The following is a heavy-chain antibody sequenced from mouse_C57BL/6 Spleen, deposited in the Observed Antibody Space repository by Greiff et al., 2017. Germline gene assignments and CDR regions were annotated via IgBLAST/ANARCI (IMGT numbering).Heavy chain of an antibody. CDR3: ARSYYGNYGYAMDY. CDR1: GYAFSSYW. J-gene: IGHJ4*01. D-gene: IGHD2-1*01. Sequence: QVQLQPSGAELVKPGASVKISCKASGYAFSSYWMNWVKQRPGTGLEWIGQIYPGDGDTNYNGKFKGKATLTADKSSSTAYMQLSSLTSEDSAVYFCARSYYGNYGYAMDYWGQGTSVTVSS. V-gene: IGHV1-80*01. CDR2: IYPGDGDT.